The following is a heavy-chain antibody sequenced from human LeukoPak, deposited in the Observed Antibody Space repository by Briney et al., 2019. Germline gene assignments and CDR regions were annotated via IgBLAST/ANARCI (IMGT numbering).Heavy chain of an antibody. J-gene: IGHJ6*02. CDR1: GYTFTSYD. D-gene: IGHD3-3*01. CDR2: MNPNSGNT. Sequence: ASVKVSCKASGYTFTSYDINWLRQATGQGLAWMGGMNPNSGNTGYAQKFQGRVTMTRNTSISTAYMELSSLRSEDTAVYYCARGVRYYDFWSGTNHYGMDVWGQGTTVTVSS. V-gene: IGHV1-8*01. CDR3: ARGVRYYDFWSGTNHYGMDV.